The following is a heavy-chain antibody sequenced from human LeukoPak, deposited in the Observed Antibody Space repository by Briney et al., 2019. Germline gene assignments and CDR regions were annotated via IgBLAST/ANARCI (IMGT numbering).Heavy chain of an antibody. V-gene: IGHV4-30-2*01. CDR2: IYHSGST. CDR3: ARDRTGTTGFDY. D-gene: IGHD1-7*01. CDR1: GGSISSGGYY. J-gene: IGHJ4*02. Sequence: SETLSLTCTVSGGSISSGGYYWSWIRQPPGKGLEWIGYIYHSGSTYYNPSLKSRVTISVDRSKNQFSLKLSSVTAADTAVYYCARDRTGTTGFDYWGQGTLVTVSS.